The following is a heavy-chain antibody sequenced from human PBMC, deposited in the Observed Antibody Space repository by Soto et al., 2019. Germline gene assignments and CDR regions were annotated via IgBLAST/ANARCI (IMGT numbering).Heavy chain of an antibody. V-gene: IGHV3-64D*06. J-gene: IGHJ4*02. CDR1: GFTFSSYA. CDR3: VKDLAVAGSDY. Sequence: RASVRLSCSASGFTFSSYAMHWVRQAPGKGLEYVSAISSNGGSTYYTDSVEGRFTISRDNSKNTLYLQMSSLRAEDTAVYYCVKDLAVAGSDYWGQGTLVTVSS. D-gene: IGHD6-19*01. CDR2: ISSNGGST.